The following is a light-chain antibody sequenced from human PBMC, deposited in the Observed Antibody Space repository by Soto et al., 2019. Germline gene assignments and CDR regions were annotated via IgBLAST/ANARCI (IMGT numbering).Light chain of an antibody. CDR3: GTWDSSLSAGV. J-gene: IGLJ3*02. CDR2: DNN. V-gene: IGLV1-51*01. Sequence: QSVLTQPPSVSAAPGQKVTISCSGSSSNIGSQYVSWYQQLPGTAPKLLICDNNKRPSGIPDRFSGSKSGTSATLGITGLQTGDEADYYCGTWDSSLSAGVFGGGTKLTVL. CDR1: SSNIGSQY.